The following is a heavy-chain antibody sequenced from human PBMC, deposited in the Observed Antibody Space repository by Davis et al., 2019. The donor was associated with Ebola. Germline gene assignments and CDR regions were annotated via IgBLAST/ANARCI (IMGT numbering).Heavy chain of an antibody. D-gene: IGHD5-12*01. CDR2: INHSRST. CDR3: ARDAPHSGTDY. V-gene: IGHV4-34*01. J-gene: IGHJ4*02. CDR1: GGSFSGYY. Sequence: PSETLSLTCAVYGGSFSGYYWSWIRQPPGKGLEWIGEINHSRSTNYNPSLKSRVTISVDTSKNQFSLKLSSVTAADTAVYYCARDAPHSGTDYWGQGTLVTVSS.